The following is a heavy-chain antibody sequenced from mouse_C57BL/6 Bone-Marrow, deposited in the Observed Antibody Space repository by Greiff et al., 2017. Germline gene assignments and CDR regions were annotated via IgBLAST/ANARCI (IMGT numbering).Heavy chain of an antibody. D-gene: IGHD2-1*01. Sequence: EVQLQESEGGLVQPGSSMKLSCTASGFTFSDYYMAWVRQVPEKGLEWVANINYDGSSTYYLDSLKSRFIISRDNAKNILYLQMSSLKSEDTATYYCARGLLPYFDYWGQGTTLTVSS. CDR2: INYDGSST. V-gene: IGHV5-16*01. J-gene: IGHJ2*01. CDR1: GFTFSDYY. CDR3: ARGLLPYFDY.